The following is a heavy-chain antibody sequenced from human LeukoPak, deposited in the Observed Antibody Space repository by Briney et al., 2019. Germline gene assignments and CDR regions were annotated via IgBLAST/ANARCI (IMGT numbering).Heavy chain of an antibody. V-gene: IGHV4-59*01. Sequence: NPSETLSLTCTVSGGSISSYYWSWIRQPPGKGLEWIGYIYYSGSTNYNPSLKSRVTISVDTSKNQFSLKLSSVTAADTAVYYCARSPDYDILTGYYIAYWGQGTLVTVSS. D-gene: IGHD3-9*01. CDR3: ARSPDYDILTGYYIAY. CDR2: IYYSGST. CDR1: GGSISSYY. J-gene: IGHJ4*02.